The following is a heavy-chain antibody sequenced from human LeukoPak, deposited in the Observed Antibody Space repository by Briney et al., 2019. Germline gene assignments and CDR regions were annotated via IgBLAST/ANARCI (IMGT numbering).Heavy chain of an antibody. CDR2: IWYDGSNK. CDR3: ARAYCSSTSCYDSYYYGMDV. D-gene: IGHD2-2*01. V-gene: IGHV3-33*08. J-gene: IGHJ6*02. Sequence: GGSLRLSCAASGFTFSNYAIHWVRQAPGKGLEWVAVIWYDGSNKYYADSVKGRFTISRDNSKNTLYLQMNSLRAEDTAVYYCARAYCSSTSCYDSYYYGMDVWGQGTTVTVSS. CDR1: GFTFSNYA.